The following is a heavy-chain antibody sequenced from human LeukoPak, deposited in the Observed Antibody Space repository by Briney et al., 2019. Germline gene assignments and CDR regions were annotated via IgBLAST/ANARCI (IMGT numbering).Heavy chain of an antibody. CDR3: ARGRDGYFDY. J-gene: IGHJ4*02. CDR2: IYYSGST. Sequence: PSETLSLTCTVSGGSISSYYWSWIRQPPGKGLEWIGYIYYSGSTNYNPSLKSRVTISVDTSKNQFSLKLSSVTAADTAVYYCARGRDGYFDYWGRGTLVTVSS. D-gene: IGHD5-24*01. V-gene: IGHV4-59*01. CDR1: GGSISSYY.